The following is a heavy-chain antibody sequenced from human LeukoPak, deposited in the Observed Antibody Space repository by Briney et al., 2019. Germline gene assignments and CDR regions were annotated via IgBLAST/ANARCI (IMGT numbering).Heavy chain of an antibody. D-gene: IGHD3-3*01. CDR2: ISGSGGST. CDR3: ANSDFWSGYWFDY. V-gene: IGHV3-23*01. Sequence: PGGSLRLSCAASGFTFSSYAMSWVRQAPGKGLEWVSAISGSGGSTYYADSVKGRFTISRDNSKNTLYLQMNSLRAEGTAVYYCANSDFWSGYWFDYWGQGTLVTVSS. CDR1: GFTFSSYA. J-gene: IGHJ4*02.